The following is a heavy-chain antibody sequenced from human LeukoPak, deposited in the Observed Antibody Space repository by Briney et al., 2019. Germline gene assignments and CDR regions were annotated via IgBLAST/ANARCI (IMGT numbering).Heavy chain of an antibody. Sequence: AAGTVSCKASGYTFTGYYMHWVRQAPGQGLEWMGWINSKTGGANYAQKFQGRVTMTRATSISTAYMELSRLTSDDTAVYFCARARSSAYYILFDYLGQGTLGTVSS. D-gene: IGHD3-22*01. CDR3: ARARSSAYYILFDY. CDR1: GYTFTGYY. CDR2: INSKTGGA. V-gene: IGHV1-2*02. J-gene: IGHJ4*02.